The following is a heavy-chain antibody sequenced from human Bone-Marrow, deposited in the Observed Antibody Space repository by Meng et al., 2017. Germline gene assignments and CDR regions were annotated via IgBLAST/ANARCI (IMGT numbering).Heavy chain of an antibody. CDR2: ISGSGGST. J-gene: IGHJ4*02. CDR3: AKSRGGYRHPGYYFDY. Sequence: GESLKISCAASGFTFSSYAMSWVRQAPGKGLEWVSAISGSGGSTYYADSVKGRFTISRDNSKNTLYLQMNSLRAEDTAVYYCAKSRGGYRHPGYYFDYWGQGTLVTVSS. V-gene: IGHV3-23*01. CDR1: GFTFSSYA. D-gene: IGHD5-24*01.